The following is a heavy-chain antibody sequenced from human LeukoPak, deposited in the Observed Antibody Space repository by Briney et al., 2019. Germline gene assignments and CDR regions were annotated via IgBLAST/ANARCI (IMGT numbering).Heavy chain of an antibody. CDR2: MRNKANSYAT. J-gene: IGHJ4*02. CDR3: TRQDESSGYGFDS. Sequence: PGGSLRLSCAASGFIFSGSEVHWVRQASGKGLEWVGRMRNKANSYATTYAASAKGRFTISRDESKNTAYLHVNSLKTEDTAVFYCTRQDESSGYGFDSWGQGTLVTVSS. V-gene: IGHV3-73*01. CDR1: GFIFSGSE. D-gene: IGHD3-22*01.